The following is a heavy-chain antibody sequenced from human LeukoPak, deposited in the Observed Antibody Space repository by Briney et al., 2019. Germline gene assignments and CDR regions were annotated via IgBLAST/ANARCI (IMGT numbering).Heavy chain of an antibody. CDR1: GFTFSSYS. D-gene: IGHD3-22*01. Sequence: GGSLRLSCAASGFTFSSYSMNWVRQAPGKGLEWDSYISSSSSTIYYADSVKGRFTISRDNAKNSLYLQMNSLRDEDTAVYYCARDYYDSSGYCFDYWGQGTLVTVSS. J-gene: IGHJ4*02. CDR3: ARDYYDSSGYCFDY. V-gene: IGHV3-48*02. CDR2: ISSSSSTI.